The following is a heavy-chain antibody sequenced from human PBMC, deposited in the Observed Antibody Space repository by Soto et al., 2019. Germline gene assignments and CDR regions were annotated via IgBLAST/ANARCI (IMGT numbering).Heavy chain of an antibody. CDR1: GFTFSSYA. D-gene: IGHD2-15*01. CDR3: AKVTRWVGASEAFDS. Sequence: EVQLLESGGGLVQPGGSLRLSCAASGFTFSSYAMNWVRQPPGKGLEWVPAISGSGGSTYYAGSVKGRLTISRDNSIDTLYLQVSSLGTEDTAVYYCAKVTRWVGASEAFDSWGQGTTVIVSS. J-gene: IGHJ3*02. CDR2: ISGSGGST. V-gene: IGHV3-23*01.